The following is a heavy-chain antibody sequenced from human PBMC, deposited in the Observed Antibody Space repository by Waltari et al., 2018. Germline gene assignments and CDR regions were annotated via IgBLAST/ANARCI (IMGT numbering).Heavy chain of an antibody. CDR3: ASLESSGY. J-gene: IGHJ4*02. D-gene: IGHD1-1*01. V-gene: IGHV3-21*01. Sequence: EVQLVESGGGLVKPGGSLRLSCAASGFTFSSYSMNWVRQAPGKGREWVSYISSSSGYIYYADSVKGRFTISRDNAKNSLYLQMNSLRAEDTAVYYCASLESSGYWGQGTLVTVSS. CDR1: GFTFSSYS. CDR2: ISSSSGYI.